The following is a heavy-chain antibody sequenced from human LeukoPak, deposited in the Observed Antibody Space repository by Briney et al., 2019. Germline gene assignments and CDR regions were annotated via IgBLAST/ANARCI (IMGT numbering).Heavy chain of an antibody. D-gene: IGHD3-3*01. CDR3: ARDKYDFWSGYPYFDY. J-gene: IGHJ4*02. Sequence: GGSVRLSCAASGFSFSSYSMNWVRQAPGKGLEWVSSISSSSSYIYYADSVKGRFTISRDNAKNSLYLQMNSLRAEDTAVYYCARDKYDFWSGYPYFDYWGQGTLVTVSS. CDR2: ISSSSSYI. CDR1: GFSFSSYS. V-gene: IGHV3-21*01.